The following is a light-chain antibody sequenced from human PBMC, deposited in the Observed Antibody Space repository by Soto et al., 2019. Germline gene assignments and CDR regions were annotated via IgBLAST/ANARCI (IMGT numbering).Light chain of an antibody. CDR2: DVS. J-gene: IGLJ2*01. CDR3: CSYAGSYTFVHVV. CDR1: SSDVGGYNY. V-gene: IGLV2-11*01. Sequence: QSVLTQPRSVSGSPGQSVTISCTGTSSDVGGYNYVSWYQQHPGKAPKLMIYDVSKRPSGVPDRFSGSKSGNTASLTISGLQAEDEADYYCCSYAGSYTFVHVVFGGGTKLTVL.